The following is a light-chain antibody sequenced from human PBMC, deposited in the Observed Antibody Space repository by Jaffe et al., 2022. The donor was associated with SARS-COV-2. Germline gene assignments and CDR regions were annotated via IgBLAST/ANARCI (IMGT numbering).Light chain of an antibody. CDR1: QGISTY. J-gene: IGKJ4*01. CDR3: QEYNSDPLT. V-gene: IGKV1-27*01. Sequence: DIQMTQSPSSLSASVGDRVTITCRASQGISTYLAWYQQRPGKVPRLLIYAASTLQSGVPSRFGGSGSGTEFTLTVSSLQPQDVATYYCQEYNSDPLTFGGGTKVELK. CDR2: AAS.